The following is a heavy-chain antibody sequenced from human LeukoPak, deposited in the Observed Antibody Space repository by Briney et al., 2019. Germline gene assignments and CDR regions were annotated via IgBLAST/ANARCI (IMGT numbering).Heavy chain of an antibody. J-gene: IGHJ5*02. V-gene: IGHV3-66*01. CDR1: GFTFSSYG. CDR2: IYSVGST. CDR3: ARGVWFDP. Sequence: GGSLRLSCAASGFTFSSYGMHWVRQAPGRGREWVAVIYSVGSTYYADSVKGRFTTSRNNSKNTLYLQTNSLRAEDTAVYYYARGVWFDPWGQGTLVTVSP. D-gene: IGHD3-16*01.